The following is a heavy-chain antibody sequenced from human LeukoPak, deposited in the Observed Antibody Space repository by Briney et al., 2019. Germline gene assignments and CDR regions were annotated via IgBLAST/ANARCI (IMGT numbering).Heavy chain of an antibody. Sequence: GRSLRLSCAASGFTFDDYAMHWVRQAPGKGLEWVSGISWNSGSIGYADSVKGRFTISRDNAKNSLYLQMNSLRAEDTALYYCAKAESYSSSSFDYWGQGTLVTVSS. CDR2: ISWNSGSI. V-gene: IGHV3-9*01. J-gene: IGHJ4*02. D-gene: IGHD6-6*01. CDR3: AKAESYSSSSFDY. CDR1: GFTFDDYA.